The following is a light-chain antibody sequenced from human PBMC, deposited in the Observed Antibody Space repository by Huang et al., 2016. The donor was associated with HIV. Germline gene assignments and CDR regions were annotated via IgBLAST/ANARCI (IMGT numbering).Light chain of an antibody. J-gene: IGKJ1*01. Sequence: DIIMTQSPDSLAVSLGERATLNCRSSQSVYSSSTSKDYMAWFQQKPGQPPRLLLFWAATREAGVPDRFSGSWSGTHFTLTIANVEAEDAAIYYCQQYYSSPQTFGQGTRVEVK. CDR2: WAA. V-gene: IGKV4-1*01. CDR3: QQYYSSPQT. CDR1: QSVYSSSTSKDY.